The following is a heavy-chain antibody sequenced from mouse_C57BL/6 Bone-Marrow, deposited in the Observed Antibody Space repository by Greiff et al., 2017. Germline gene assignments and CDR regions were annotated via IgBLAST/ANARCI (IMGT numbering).Heavy chain of an antibody. CDR3: ARTTVVPYWYFDV. D-gene: IGHD1-1*01. V-gene: IGHV1-64*01. CDR1: GYTFTSYW. Sequence: QVQLQQPGAELVKPGASVKLSCKASGYTFTSYWMHWVKQRPGQGLEWIGMIHPNSGSTNYNEKFKSKATLTVDKSSSSAYMQLSSLTSEDSAVXYCARTTVVPYWYFDVWGTGTTVTVSS. J-gene: IGHJ1*03. CDR2: IHPNSGST.